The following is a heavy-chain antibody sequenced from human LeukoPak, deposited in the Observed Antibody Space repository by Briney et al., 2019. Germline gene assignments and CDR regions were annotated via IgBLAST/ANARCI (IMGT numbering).Heavy chain of an antibody. V-gene: IGHV3-23*01. D-gene: IGHD1-26*01. CDR2: TSGSGNNT. J-gene: IGHJ6*01. CDR3: AKMKGHPLPKYYMDV. CDR1: GFTFSGFA. Sequence: GGSLRLSCAASGFTFSGFAMSWVRRTPGKGLEWVSGTSGSGNNTLYADSVKGRFTISRDNSKNTLYLEMNSLRAEDTAIYYCAKMKGHPLPKYYMDVWGQGTTVTVSS.